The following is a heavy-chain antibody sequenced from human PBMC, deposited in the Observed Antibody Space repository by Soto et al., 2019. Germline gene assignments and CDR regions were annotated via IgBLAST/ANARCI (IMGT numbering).Heavy chain of an antibody. CDR1: GYTFTSYV. D-gene: IGHD2-2*01. V-gene: IGHV1-18*01. CDR2: ISAYNGNT. J-gene: IGHJ6*02. Sequence: TAVKVSCQASGYTFTSYVISWVRQAPGQGLDWMGWISAYNGNTNYAQKLQGRVTMTTDTSTSTAYMELRSLRSDDTAVYYCARGGCSSTSCYYYYYGMDVWGQGTTVTVSS. CDR3: ARGGCSSTSCYYYYYGMDV.